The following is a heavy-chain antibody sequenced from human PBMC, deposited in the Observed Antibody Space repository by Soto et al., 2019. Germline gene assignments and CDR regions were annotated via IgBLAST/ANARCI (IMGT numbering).Heavy chain of an antibody. D-gene: IGHD6-13*01. V-gene: IGHV3-23*01. CDR1: GFTFGSYA. J-gene: IGHJ4*02. Sequence: GWSLRLSCAASGFTFGSYAMTWVRQAPGKGLEWVSGISGSGGTTYFADSVKGLFTISRDNSENTLYLQMNSLRAEDTAVHYCARASIAAAGYYFDYGGQGTRVTVSP. CDR3: ARASIAAAGYYFDY. CDR2: ISGSGGTT.